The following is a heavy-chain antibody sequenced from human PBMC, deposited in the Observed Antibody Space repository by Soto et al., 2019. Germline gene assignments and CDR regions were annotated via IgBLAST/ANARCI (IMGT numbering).Heavy chain of an antibody. J-gene: IGHJ4*02. CDR2: INHSGST. V-gene: IGHV4-34*01. CDR1: GGSFNGYY. Sequence: SETLSLTCAVYGGSFNGYYWSWIRQPPGKGLEWIGEINHSGSTNYNPSLKSRVTISVDTSKNQFSLKLSSVTAADTAVYYCASHGYTYYDFWSGYSPASYYFDYWGQGTLVTVSS. CDR3: ASHGYTYYDFWSGYSPASYYFDY. D-gene: IGHD3-3*01.